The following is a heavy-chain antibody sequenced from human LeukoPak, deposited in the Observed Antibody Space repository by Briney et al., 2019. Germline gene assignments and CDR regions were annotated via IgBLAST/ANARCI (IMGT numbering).Heavy chain of an antibody. CDR2: ISYDGSNK. D-gene: IGHD6-19*01. Sequence: PGRSLRLSCAASGFTFSSYAMHWVRQAPGKGLEWVAVISYDGSNKYYADSVKGRFTISRDNSMNTLYLQMNSLRAEDTAMYYCAKDGGGSGWYEPFDDWGQGTLVTVSS. V-gene: IGHV3-30-3*01. J-gene: IGHJ4*02. CDR3: AKDGGGSGWYEPFDD. CDR1: GFTFSSYA.